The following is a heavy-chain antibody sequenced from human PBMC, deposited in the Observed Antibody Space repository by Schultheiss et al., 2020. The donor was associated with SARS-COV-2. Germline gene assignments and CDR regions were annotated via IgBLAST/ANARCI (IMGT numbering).Heavy chain of an antibody. J-gene: IGHJ3*02. CDR2: IIPIFGTA. CDR3: AKERGEYGDYYTDDAFDI. D-gene: IGHD4-17*01. CDR1: GYTFTSYD. Sequence: SVKVSCKASGYTFTSYDINWVRQAPGKGLEWMGGIIPIFGTANYAQKFQGRVTITADESTSTAYMELSSLRAEDTAVYYCAKERGEYGDYYTDDAFDIWGQGTMVTVSS. V-gene: IGHV1-69*13.